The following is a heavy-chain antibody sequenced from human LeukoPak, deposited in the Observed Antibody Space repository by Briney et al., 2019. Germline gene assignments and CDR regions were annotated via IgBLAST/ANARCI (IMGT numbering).Heavy chain of an antibody. J-gene: IGHJ4*02. D-gene: IGHD2-2*01. CDR3: TRHRYCSSTICSPSGY. CDR2: IYPADSDT. CDR1: DYSFTSYW. Sequence: GESLKISCKGSDYSFTSYWIGWVRQMPGKGLEWMGTIYPADSDTRYSPSFQGQVTISADNSISTAYLQWSSLKASDTAMYYCTRHRYCSSTICSPSGYWGQGTLVTVSS. V-gene: IGHV5-51*01.